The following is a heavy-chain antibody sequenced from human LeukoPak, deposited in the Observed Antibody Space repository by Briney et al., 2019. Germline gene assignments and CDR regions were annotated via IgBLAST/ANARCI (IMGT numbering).Heavy chain of an antibody. J-gene: IGHJ4*02. Sequence: ASVKVSCKASGYTFTSYYMHWVRQAPGQGLEWMGIINPSGGSTSYAQKFQGRVTMTRDTSTSTVYMELSSLRSEDTAVYYCARVGDSSGYSYYFDYWGQGTLVTVFS. CDR1: GYTFTSYY. CDR3: ARVGDSSGYSYYFDY. V-gene: IGHV1-46*01. CDR2: INPSGGST. D-gene: IGHD3-22*01.